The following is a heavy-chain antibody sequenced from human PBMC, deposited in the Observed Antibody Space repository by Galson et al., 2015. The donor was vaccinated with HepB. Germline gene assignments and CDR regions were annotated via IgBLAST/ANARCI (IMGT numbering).Heavy chain of an antibody. CDR3: ARENREGLLWFGVGGWFDP. CDR2: ISSSSSYI. J-gene: IGHJ5*02. V-gene: IGHV3-21*01. Sequence: SLRLSCAASGFTFSSYSMNWVRQAPGKGLEWVSSISSSSSYIYYADSVKGRFTISRDNAKNSLYLQMNSLRAEDTAVYYCARENREGLLWFGVGGWFDPWGQGTLVTVSS. D-gene: IGHD3-10*01. CDR1: GFTFSSYS.